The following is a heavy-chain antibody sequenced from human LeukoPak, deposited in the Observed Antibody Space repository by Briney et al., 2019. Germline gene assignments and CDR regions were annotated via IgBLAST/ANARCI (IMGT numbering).Heavy chain of an antibody. CDR3: AKDISGYEGGAFDY. D-gene: IGHD5-12*01. CDR1: GFTFSSYG. Sequence: GRSLRLSCAASGFTFSSYGMSWVRQAPGKGLEWVSAISGSGGSTYYADSVKGRFTISRDNSKNTLYLQMNSLRAEDTAVYYCAKDISGYEGGAFDYWGQGTLVTVSS. V-gene: IGHV3-23*01. CDR2: ISGSGGST. J-gene: IGHJ4*02.